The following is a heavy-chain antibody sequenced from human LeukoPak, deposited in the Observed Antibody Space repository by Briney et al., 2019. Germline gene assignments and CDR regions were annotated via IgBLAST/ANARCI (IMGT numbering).Heavy chain of an antibody. CDR3: ARLLRYFDWLIDY. V-gene: IGHV1-18*01. CDR2: ISTYNGNT. D-gene: IGHD3-9*01. J-gene: IGHJ4*02. CDR1: GYTFTNYG. Sequence: GASVKVSCKASGYTFTNYGISWVRQAPGQGLEWMGWISTYNGNTNYAQKFHGRVTMTTDTSTSTAYMELRSLRSDDTAVYYCARLLRYFDWLIDYWGQGTLVTVSS.